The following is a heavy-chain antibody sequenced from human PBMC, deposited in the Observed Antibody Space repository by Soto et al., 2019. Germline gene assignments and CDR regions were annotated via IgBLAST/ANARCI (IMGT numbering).Heavy chain of an antibody. CDR3: AKDWRYSSGWDYYFDY. D-gene: IGHD6-19*01. V-gene: IGHV3-23*01. CDR1: GFTFSSYA. J-gene: IGHJ4*02. CDR2: ISGSGGST. Sequence: EVQLLESGGGLVQPGGSLRLSCAASGFTFSSYAMSWVRQAPGKGLEWVSAISGSGGSTYYADSVKGRFTISRDNSKNTLYLQMNSLRAEDTAVYYCAKDWRYSSGWDYYFDYWGQGTLVTVSS.